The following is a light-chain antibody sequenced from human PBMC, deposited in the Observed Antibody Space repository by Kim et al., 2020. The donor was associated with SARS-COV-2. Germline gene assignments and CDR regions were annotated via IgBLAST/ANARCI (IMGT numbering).Light chain of an antibody. J-gene: IGKJ4*01. CDR2: DAF. V-gene: IGKV3-11*01. CDR1: QNVDTY. Sequence: SVSPGERATLSCRASQNVDTYLAWYQQKPGQAPRLLIYDAFKRATGIPARFSGSGSGTDFTLTISSLETEDFAVYYCQQRSDWPSFGGGTKVDIK. CDR3: QQRSDWPS.